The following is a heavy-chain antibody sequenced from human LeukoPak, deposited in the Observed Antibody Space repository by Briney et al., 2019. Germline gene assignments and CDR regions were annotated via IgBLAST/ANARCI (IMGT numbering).Heavy chain of an antibody. J-gene: IGHJ4*02. CDR1: GFTFSSYW. CDR2: INSDGRST. Sequence: GGSLRLSCAASGFTFSSYWMHWVRQAPGKGLVWVSRINSDGRSTSSADSVKGRFTISRDNAKNTLYLQMNSLRTEDTAVYYCARESPSYGGNVFDYWGQGTLVTVSS. D-gene: IGHD4-23*01. CDR3: ARESPSYGGNVFDY. V-gene: IGHV3-74*01.